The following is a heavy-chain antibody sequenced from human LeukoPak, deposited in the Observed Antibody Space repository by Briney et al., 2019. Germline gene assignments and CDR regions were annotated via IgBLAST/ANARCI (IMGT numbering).Heavy chain of an antibody. V-gene: IGHV4-38-2*02. CDR3: ARGFDAHNAFDI. CDR1: VYSISSGYY. J-gene: IGHJ3*02. CDR2: IHHSGIT. Sequence: PSQTLSLTCTVSVYSISSGYYWGWIRQPPGKGLEWIGSIHHSGITYYNPSLKSRVTISVDTSKNQFSLRVDSVTAADTAVYYCARGFDAHNAFDIWGQGTMVTVSS. D-gene: IGHD3-9*01.